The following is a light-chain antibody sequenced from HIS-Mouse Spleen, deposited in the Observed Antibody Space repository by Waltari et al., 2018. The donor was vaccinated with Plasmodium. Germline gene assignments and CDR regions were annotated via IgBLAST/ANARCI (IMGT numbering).Light chain of an antibody. V-gene: IGKV3-20*01. Sequence: QSVSSSYLAWYQQKPGQAPRLLIYGASSRTTGIPDRFSGSGSGTDFTLTISRLEPEDFAVYYCQQYGSSPYTFGQGTKLEIK. CDR1: QSVSSSY. CDR2: GAS. J-gene: IGKJ2*01. CDR3: QQYGSSPYT.